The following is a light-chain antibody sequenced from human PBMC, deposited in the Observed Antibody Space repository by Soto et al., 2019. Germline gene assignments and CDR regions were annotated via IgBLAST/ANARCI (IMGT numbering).Light chain of an antibody. J-gene: IGKJ4*01. Sequence: ESVMTQSPATLSESPGEGATLSCKASQNVYNNLAWYQQRPGQSPRLLIYDASTRATGISARFSGSGYGTEFTLTISSLQSEDFAVYFCQQCRNWPLTFGGGTKV. CDR2: DAS. CDR1: QNVYNN. CDR3: QQCRNWPLT. V-gene: IGKV3-15*01.